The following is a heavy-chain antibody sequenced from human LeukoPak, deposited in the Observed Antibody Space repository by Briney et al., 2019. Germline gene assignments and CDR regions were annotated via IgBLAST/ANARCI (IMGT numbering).Heavy chain of an antibody. V-gene: IGHV1-69*06. D-gene: IGHD4-17*01. J-gene: IGHJ6*03. CDR1: GGTFSSYA. CDR3: ARTTVHNYYYYMDV. Sequence: SVKVSCKASGGTFSSYAISWVRQAPGQGLEWMGGIIPIFGTANYAQKFQGRVTITADKSTSTAYMELSSLRSEDTAVYYCARTTVHNYYYYMDVWGKGTTVTVSS. CDR2: IIPIFGTA.